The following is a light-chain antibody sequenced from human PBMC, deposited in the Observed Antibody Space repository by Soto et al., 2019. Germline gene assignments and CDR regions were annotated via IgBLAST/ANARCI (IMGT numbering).Light chain of an antibody. J-gene: IGKJ1*01. CDR2: GAS. CDR1: QSVSGN. CDR3: QQYNNWPRT. V-gene: IGKV3-15*01. Sequence: EIVMTQSPATLSVSPGERATLSCRASQSVSGNLAWYQQKPGQAPMLLIYGASTGATGIPARFSGSGSGTEFTLTISSLQSEDFAVYYCQQYNNWPRTFGQGTKVEIK.